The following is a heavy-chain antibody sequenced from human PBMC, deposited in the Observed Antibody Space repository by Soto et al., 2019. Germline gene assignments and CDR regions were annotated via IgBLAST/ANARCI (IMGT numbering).Heavy chain of an antibody. CDR2: ISYSGST. CDR1: GGSTSSGGHY. J-gene: IGHJ4*01. V-gene: IGHV4-31*03. Sequence: QVQLQESGPGLVKPSQTLSLTCTVSGGSTSSGGHYWSWIRQHPGKGLEWIGYISYSGSTYYNPSLESRVTISGATSTNQFSLKLSSVTAADTAVYYCAREDLSRDSIWGHGTLVTVSS. CDR3: AREDLSRDSI. D-gene: IGHD3-22*01.